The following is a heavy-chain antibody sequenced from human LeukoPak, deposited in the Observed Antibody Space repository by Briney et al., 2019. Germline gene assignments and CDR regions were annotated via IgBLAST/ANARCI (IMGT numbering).Heavy chain of an antibody. D-gene: IGHD6-19*01. CDR1: GYTFTSYG. CDR2: INPNSGGT. CDR3: ARVVRGWLAYYFDY. J-gene: IGHJ4*02. Sequence: EASVKVSCKASGYTFTSYGISWVRQAPGQGLEWMGWINPNSGGTNYAQKFQGRVTMTRDTSISTAYMELSRLRSDDTAVYYCARVVRGWLAYYFDYWGQGTLVTVSS. V-gene: IGHV1-2*02.